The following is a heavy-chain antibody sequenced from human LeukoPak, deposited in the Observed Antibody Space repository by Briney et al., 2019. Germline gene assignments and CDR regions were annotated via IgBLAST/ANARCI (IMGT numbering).Heavy chain of an antibody. V-gene: IGHV1-3*01. CDR3: AASIAAAGYFDY. CDR2: INAGNGNT. J-gene: IGHJ4*02. Sequence: ASVKVSCKASGYTFTSYAMHWVRQAPGQRLEWMEWINAGNGNTKYSQKFQGRVTITRDTSASTAYMELSSLRSEDTAVYYCAASIAAAGYFDYWGQGTLVTVSS. D-gene: IGHD6-13*01. CDR1: GYTFTSYA.